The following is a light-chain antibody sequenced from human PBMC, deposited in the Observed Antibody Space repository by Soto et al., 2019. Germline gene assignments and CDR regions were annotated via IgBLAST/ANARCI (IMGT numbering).Light chain of an antibody. CDR1: QSISSY. J-gene: IGKJ5*01. CDR2: AAS. CDR3: QQSFSTLSIT. Sequence: DIQMTQSPSSLSASVGDRVTITCRASQSISSYLNWYQQKPGKAPKLLIYAASSLQSGVPSRFSGSGSGTEFTLTISSLQPEDFATNYCQQSFSTLSITFGQGTRLEIK. V-gene: IGKV1-39*01.